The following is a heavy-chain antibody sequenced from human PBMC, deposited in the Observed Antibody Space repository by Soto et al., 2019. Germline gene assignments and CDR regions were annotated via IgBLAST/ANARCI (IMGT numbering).Heavy chain of an antibody. CDR2: ISAYNGNT. D-gene: IGHD2-2*01. CDR3: ARDRADFVLVRSGMVMEAFDI. Sequence: GAQVKVSCKPCCYTFPSYGISWVRQAPRQGLEWMGWISAYNGNTNYAQKLQGRVTMTTDTSTSTAHMELRSLRSDDTAVYCCARDRADFVLVRSGMVMEAFDIWGQGTMVTVSS. J-gene: IGHJ3*02. CDR1: CYTFPSYG. V-gene: IGHV1-18*01.